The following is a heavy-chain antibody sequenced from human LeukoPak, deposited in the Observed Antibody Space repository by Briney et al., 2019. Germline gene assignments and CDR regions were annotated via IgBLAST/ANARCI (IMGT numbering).Heavy chain of an antibody. J-gene: IGHJ4*02. V-gene: IGHV3-21*01. CDR1: GFTFSTYS. Sequence: PGRSLRLSCAASGFTFSTYSMNWVRQAPGKGLEWVSSISSSSSYIYYADSVKGRFTISRDNAKNSLYLQMNSLRAEDTAVYYCARASGWYVFDYWGQGTLVTVSS. CDR2: ISSSSSYI. CDR3: ARASGWYVFDY. D-gene: IGHD6-19*01.